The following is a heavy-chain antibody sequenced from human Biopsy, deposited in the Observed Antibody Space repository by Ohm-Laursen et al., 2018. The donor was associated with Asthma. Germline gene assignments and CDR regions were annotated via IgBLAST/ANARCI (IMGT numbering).Heavy chain of an antibody. CDR3: ARTHERWTSIQDDALDI. CDR1: GFTFSIYD. J-gene: IGHJ3*02. D-gene: IGHD4-23*01. CDR2: ISYDGGNK. Sequence: SLRLSCVATGFTFSIYDIHWVRQAPGKGLEWVAVISYDGGNKFYGDSVKGRFTLSRDNSRNTLYLQMNSLRVEDTAIYYCARTHERWTSIQDDALDIWGQGTMVIVS. V-gene: IGHV3-30*03.